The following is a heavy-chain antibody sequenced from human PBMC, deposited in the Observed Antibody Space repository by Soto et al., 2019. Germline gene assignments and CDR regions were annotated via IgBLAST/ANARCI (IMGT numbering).Heavy chain of an antibody. CDR2: IYYSGST. D-gene: IGHD6-13*01. CDR3: AAISWIYYYGMDV. J-gene: IGHJ6*04. CDR1: GGSISSGGYY. V-gene: IGHV4-31*03. Sequence: SETLSLTCTVSGGSISSGGYYWSWIRQHPGKGLEWIGYIYYSGSTYYNPSLKSRVTISVDTSKNQFSLKLSSVTAADTAVYYCAAISWIYYYGMDVWGEGTTVTVSS.